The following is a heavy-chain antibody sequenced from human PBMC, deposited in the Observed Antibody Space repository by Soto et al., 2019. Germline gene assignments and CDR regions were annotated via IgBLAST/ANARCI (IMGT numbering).Heavy chain of an antibody. D-gene: IGHD2-15*01. CDR1: GGTFSSYT. Sequence: QVQLVQSGAEVKKPGSSVKVSCKASGGTFSSYTISWVRQAPGQGLEWMGRIIPILGIANYAQKFQGRVTITADKSTSTAYMELRSLRSEDAAVYYCATRDRSVVGHYYYGMGVWGQGTTVTVSS. V-gene: IGHV1-69*02. CDR2: IIPILGIA. J-gene: IGHJ6*02. CDR3: ATRDRSVVGHYYYGMGV.